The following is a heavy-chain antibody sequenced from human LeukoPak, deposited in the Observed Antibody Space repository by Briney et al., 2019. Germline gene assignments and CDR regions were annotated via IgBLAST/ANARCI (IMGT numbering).Heavy chain of an antibody. CDR3: ATGETIFGVVKFDY. D-gene: IGHD3-3*01. V-gene: IGHV7-4-1*02. CDR2: INTNTGNP. Sequence: ASVTVSCKASGYTFTSYAMNWVRQAPGQGLEWMGWINTNTGNPTYAQGFTGRFVFSLDTSVSTAYLQISSLKAEDTAVYYCATGETIFGVVKFDYWGQGTLVTVSS. CDR1: GYTFTSYA. J-gene: IGHJ4*02.